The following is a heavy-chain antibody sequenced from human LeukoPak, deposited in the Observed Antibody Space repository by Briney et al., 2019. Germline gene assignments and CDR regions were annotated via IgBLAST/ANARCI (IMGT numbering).Heavy chain of an antibody. Sequence: PSETLSLTCTVSGYSISSGYYWGWIRQPPGQGLEWIGSIYYSGSTYYNPSLKSRVTISLDTSKNQFSLKLSSVTAADTAVYYCARGARSSNWYVPYYFDYWGQGTLLTVSS. V-gene: IGHV4-38-2*02. D-gene: IGHD6-13*01. CDR2: IYYSGST. CDR3: ARGARSSNWYVPYYFDY. CDR1: GYSISSGYY. J-gene: IGHJ4*02.